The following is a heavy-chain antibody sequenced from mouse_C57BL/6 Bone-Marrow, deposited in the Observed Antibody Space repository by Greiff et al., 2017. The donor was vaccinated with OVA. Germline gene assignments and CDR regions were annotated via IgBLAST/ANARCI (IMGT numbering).Heavy chain of an antibody. V-gene: IGHV1-55*01. CDR3: ASCKTPYYYGSSYKAMDY. D-gene: IGHD1-1*01. CDR1: GYTFTSYW. CDR2: IYPGSGST. J-gene: IGHJ4*01. Sequence: QVQLQQSGAELVKPGASVKMSCKASGYTFTSYWITWVKQRPGQGLEWIGDIYPGSGSTNYNEKFKSKATLTVDTSSSTAYMQLSSLTSEDSAVYYCASCKTPYYYGSSYKAMDYWGQGTSVTVSS.